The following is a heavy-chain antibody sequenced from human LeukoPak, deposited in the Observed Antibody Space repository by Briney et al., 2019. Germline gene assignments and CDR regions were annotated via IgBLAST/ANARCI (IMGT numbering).Heavy chain of an antibody. CDR1: GFTFSSYA. V-gene: IGHV3-23*01. Sequence: PRGPLRLSCAASGFTFSSYAMSWVRQAPGKGLEWVSAIIGSGGSTYYADSVKGRFTITRDNSKNTLYLQMNSLRAEDTAVYYCAKDPEGLLWGQGTLVTVSS. J-gene: IGHJ4*02. CDR3: AKDPEGLL. D-gene: IGHD3-3*01. CDR2: IIGSGGST.